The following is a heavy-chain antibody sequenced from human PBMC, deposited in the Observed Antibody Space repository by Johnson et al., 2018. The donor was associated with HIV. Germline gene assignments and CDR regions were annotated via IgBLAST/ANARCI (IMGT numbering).Heavy chain of an antibody. V-gene: IGHV3-11*04. Sequence: QVQLVESGGGLVQPGRSLRLSCAASGISFSDYYMTWIRQAPGKGLEWVSYISSSGGTKYYADSVQGRFTISRDNAKNSLYLQMTSLRAEDTAVYFCAREMVTTGFRAVDLWGQGTMVTVSS. J-gene: IGHJ3*01. CDR1: GISFSDYY. CDR3: AREMVTTGFRAVDL. CDR2: ISSSGGTK. D-gene: IGHD1-1*01.